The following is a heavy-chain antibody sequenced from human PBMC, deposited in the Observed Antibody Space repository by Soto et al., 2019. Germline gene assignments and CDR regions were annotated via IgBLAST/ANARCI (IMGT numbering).Heavy chain of an antibody. CDR2: IYPGDSDT. CDR1: GYSFTSYW. J-gene: IGHJ3*02. D-gene: IGHD3-22*01. V-gene: IGHV5-51*01. CDR3: ARYMIVGPNGAPDAFDI. Sequence: LGESLKISCXGSGYSFTSYWIGWVRQMPGKGLEWMGIIYPGDSDTRYSPSFQGQVTISADKSISTAYLQWSSLKASDTAMYYCARYMIVGPNGAPDAFDIWGQGTMVTVSS.